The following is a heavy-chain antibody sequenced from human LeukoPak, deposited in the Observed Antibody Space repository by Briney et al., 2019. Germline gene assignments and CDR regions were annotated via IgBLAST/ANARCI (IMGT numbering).Heavy chain of an antibody. D-gene: IGHD2-21*02. CDR2: IGGSDGST. CDR1: GFTFSSYA. J-gene: IGHJ4*02. V-gene: IGHV3-23*01. CDR3: ATVVVTAIHHYYFDY. Sequence: GGSLRLSCAASGFTFSSYAMTWVRQAPGKGLEWVSAIGGSDGSTYYADSVKGRFTISRDNSKNTLYLHMYSLRVEDTAVYYCATVVVTAIHHYYFDYWGQGTLVTVPS.